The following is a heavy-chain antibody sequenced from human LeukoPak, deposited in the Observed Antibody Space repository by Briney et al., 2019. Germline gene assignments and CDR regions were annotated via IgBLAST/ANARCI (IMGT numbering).Heavy chain of an antibody. D-gene: IGHD3-10*01. Sequence: GGSLRLSCTASGFTFGDYAMSWVRQAPGKGLEWVGFIRSKAYGGTTEYAASVKGRFTISRDDSKSIAYLQMNSLKTEDTAVYYCTRDYGSEYYYYYYMDVWGKGTTVTISS. V-gene: IGHV3-49*04. J-gene: IGHJ6*03. CDR3: TRDYGSEYYYYYYMDV. CDR1: GFTFGDYA. CDR2: IRSKAYGGTT.